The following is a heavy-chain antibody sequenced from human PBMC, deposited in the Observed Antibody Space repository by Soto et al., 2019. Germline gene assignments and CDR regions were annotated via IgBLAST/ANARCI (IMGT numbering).Heavy chain of an antibody. D-gene: IGHD1-26*01. J-gene: IGHJ3*02. CDR2: ISGSGGST. CDR1: GFTFSSYA. Sequence: GGSLRLSCAASGFTFSSYAMSWVRQAPGKGLEWVSAISGSGGSTYYADSVKGRFTISRDNSKNTLYLQMNSLRAEDTAVYYCAKDRGGSGSYPLDAFDIWGQGTMVTVSS. CDR3: AKDRGGSGSYPLDAFDI. V-gene: IGHV3-23*01.